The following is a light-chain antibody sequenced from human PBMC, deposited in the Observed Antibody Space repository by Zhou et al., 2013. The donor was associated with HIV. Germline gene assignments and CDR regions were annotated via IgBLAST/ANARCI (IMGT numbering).Light chain of an antibody. V-gene: IGKV1-8*01. CDR3: QQYYNFLPVT. J-gene: IGKJ4*01. CDR2: GAS. CDR1: QGISSY. Sequence: AIRITQSPSSLSASTGDRVTITCRASQGISSYLAWYQQKPGKAPKLLIYGASTLQSGVPSRFSGSGSGTDFTLTISRLQSEDFATYYCQQYYNFLPVTFGGGTKVEIK.